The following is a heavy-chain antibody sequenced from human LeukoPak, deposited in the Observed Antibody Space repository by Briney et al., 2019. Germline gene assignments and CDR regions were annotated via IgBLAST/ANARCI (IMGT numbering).Heavy chain of an antibody. Sequence: PSETLSLTCAVYGGSFSGYYWSWIRQPPGKGLEWIGEINHSGSNNYNPSLKSRVTISVDTSKNQFSLKLSSVTAADTAVYYCARGWGSGYGYWGQGTLVTVSS. V-gene: IGHV4-34*01. CDR1: GGSFSGYY. CDR2: INHSGSN. J-gene: IGHJ4*02. CDR3: ARGWGSGYGY. D-gene: IGHD7-27*01.